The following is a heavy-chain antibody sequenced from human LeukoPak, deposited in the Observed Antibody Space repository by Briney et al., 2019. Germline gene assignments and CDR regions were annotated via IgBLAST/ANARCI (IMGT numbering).Heavy chain of an antibody. CDR3: ASALTPGVVGFDY. J-gene: IGHJ4*02. CDR1: GFTFSSYG. CDR2: IWYDGSNK. Sequence: GGSLRLSCAASGFTFSSYGMHWVRQAPGKGLEWVAVIWYDGSNKYYADSVKGRFTISRDNSKNTLYLQMNSLRAEDTAAYYCASALTPGVVGFDYWGQGTLVTVSS. V-gene: IGHV3-33*01.